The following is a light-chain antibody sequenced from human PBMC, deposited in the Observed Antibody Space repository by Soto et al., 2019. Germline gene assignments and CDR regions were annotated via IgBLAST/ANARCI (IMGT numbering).Light chain of an antibody. J-gene: IGLJ1*01. CDR2: EGL. Sequence: QSVLTQPASVSGSPGRSITVSCTGTSRDIGGYNYGSCDQQHPSKPPKLMGYEGLNWPLGGSQPFSGCWLGNPSSLILPELQAEDEAVYYCASYSTTSTPNVFGTGTKVTVL. CDR3: ASYSTTSTPNV. CDR1: SRDIGGYNY. V-gene: IGLV2-14*01.